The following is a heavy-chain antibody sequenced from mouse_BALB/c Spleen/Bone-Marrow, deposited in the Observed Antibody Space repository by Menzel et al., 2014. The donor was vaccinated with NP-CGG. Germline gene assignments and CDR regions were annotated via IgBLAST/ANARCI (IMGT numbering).Heavy chain of an antibody. Sequence: VQLKQFGLLLVKPGALMKIFCKSSGYSFTGYTMNWEKQSHGKNLEWIGLINPYNGGTSYNQKFKGKTTLTVDKSSSTAYIELLSLTSEDTAVYYCARGVVARYYFAYWGQGTTLAVTS. D-gene: IGHD1-1*01. CDR1: GYSFTGYT. V-gene: IGHV1-18*01. J-gene: IGHJ2*01. CDR3: ARGVVARYYFAY. CDR2: INPYNGGT.